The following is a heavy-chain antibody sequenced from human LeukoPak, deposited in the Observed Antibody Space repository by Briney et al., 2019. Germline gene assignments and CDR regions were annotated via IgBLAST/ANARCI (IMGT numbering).Heavy chain of an antibody. CDR2: ISGSGGST. Sequence: GGSLRLSCAASGFTFSSYWMHWVRQAPGKGLEWVSAISGSGGSTYYADSVKGRFTISRDNSKNTLYLQMNSLRAEDTAVYYCAKLWQYYYDSSPLGYFDYWGQGTLVTVSS. D-gene: IGHD3-22*01. V-gene: IGHV3-23*01. CDR1: GFTFSSYW. J-gene: IGHJ4*02. CDR3: AKLWQYYYDSSPLGYFDY.